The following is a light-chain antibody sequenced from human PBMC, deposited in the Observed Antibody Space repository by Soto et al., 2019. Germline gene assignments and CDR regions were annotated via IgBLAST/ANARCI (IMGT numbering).Light chain of an antibody. V-gene: IGKV3-11*01. CDR1: QSVNSH. Sequence: EIVLTQSPATLSVSPGERATLSCRASQSVNSHLAWFQQRPGQAPRLLIYDASNRATGIPARFSGSGSGTDFTLTISGLEPEDFAVYYCQQRSSWLWTFGQGTKVDIK. J-gene: IGKJ1*01. CDR2: DAS. CDR3: QQRSSWLWT.